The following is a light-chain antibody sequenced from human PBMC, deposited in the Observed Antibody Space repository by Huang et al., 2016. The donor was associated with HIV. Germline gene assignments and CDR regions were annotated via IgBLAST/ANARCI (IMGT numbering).Light chain of an antibody. CDR2: AAS. CDR3: QQSYSTPRT. J-gene: IGKJ1*01. CDR1: QSISSY. Sequence: DIQMTQSPSSLSASVGDRVTITCRASQSISSYLNWYQQKPGKAPKLLIYAASSWQSGVPSRFSGSGSGTDFTLTISSLQPEDFATYYSQQSYSTPRTFGQGTKVEIK. V-gene: IGKV1-39*01.